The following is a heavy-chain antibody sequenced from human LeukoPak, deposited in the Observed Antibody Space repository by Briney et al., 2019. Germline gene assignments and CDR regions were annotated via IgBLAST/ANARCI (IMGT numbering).Heavy chain of an antibody. CDR1: GYTFTSYY. Sequence: ASVKVSCKASGYTFTSYYMHWVRQAPGQGLEWMGIINPSGGSTSYAQKFQGRVTMTRDMSTSTVYMELSSLRSEDTAVYYCARARQWLVNYYYYMDDWGKGTTVTVSS. V-gene: IGHV1-46*01. J-gene: IGHJ6*03. CDR2: INPSGGST. CDR3: ARARQWLVNYYYYMDD. D-gene: IGHD6-19*01.